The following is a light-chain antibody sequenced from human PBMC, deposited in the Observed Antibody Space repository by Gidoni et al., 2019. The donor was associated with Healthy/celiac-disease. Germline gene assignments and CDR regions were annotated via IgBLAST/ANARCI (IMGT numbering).Light chain of an antibody. V-gene: IGKV1-27*01. J-gene: IGKJ4*01. CDR1: PGISNY. CDR3: QKYNRAPLT. Sequence: DIQMTQSPSSLSASVGDRVTITCRASPGISNYLAWYQQKRGKVPKLLIYAASTLQSGVPSRFSGSGSGTDFTLTISSLQPEDVATYYCQKYNRAPLTFGGGTKVEIK. CDR2: AAS.